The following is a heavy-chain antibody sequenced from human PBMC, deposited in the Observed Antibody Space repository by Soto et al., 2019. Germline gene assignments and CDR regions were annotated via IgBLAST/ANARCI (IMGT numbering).Heavy chain of an antibody. V-gene: IGHV4-59*01. J-gene: IGHJ4*02. Sequence: SETLSLTCSVSGGSISTYYWSWVRQPPGKGLEWIGNIHYNGNTKYSPSLKSRVTMSVDTSKNHFSLKLISVTTADTAVYFCAREGNLGRWIQPLDSWGQGTLVTVSS. CDR2: IHYNGNT. D-gene: IGHD2-2*03. CDR3: AREGNLGRWIQPLDS. CDR1: GGSISTYY.